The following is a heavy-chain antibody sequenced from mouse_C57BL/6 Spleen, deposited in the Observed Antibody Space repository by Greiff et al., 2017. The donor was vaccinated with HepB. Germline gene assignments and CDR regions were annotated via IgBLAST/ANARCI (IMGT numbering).Heavy chain of an antibody. D-gene: IGHD2-4*01. CDR1: GFTFSSYA. J-gene: IGHJ4*01. V-gene: IGHV5-4*01. CDR3: AREGDDYGGNAMDY. Sequence: EVKLMESGGGLVKPGGSLKLSCAASGFTFSSYAMSWVRQTPEKRLEWVATISDGGSYTYYPDNVKGRFTISRDNAKNNLYLQMSHLKSEDTAMYYCAREGDDYGGNAMDYWGQGTSVTVSS. CDR2: ISDGGSYT.